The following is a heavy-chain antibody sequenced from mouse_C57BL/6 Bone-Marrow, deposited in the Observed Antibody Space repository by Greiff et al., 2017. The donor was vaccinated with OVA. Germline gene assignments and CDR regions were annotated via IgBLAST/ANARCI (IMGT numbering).Heavy chain of an antibody. CDR1: GFSLTSYG. Sequence: QVQLKESGPGLVAPSQSLSITCTVSGFSLTSYGVHWVRQPPGKGLEWLVVIWSDGSTTYNSALKSRLSISKDNSKSQVFLKMNSLQTDDTAMYYCARQGGTTVHYAMDYWGQGTSVTVSS. V-gene: IGHV2-6-1*01. D-gene: IGHD1-1*01. CDR2: IWSDGST. CDR3: ARQGGTTVHYAMDY. J-gene: IGHJ4*01.